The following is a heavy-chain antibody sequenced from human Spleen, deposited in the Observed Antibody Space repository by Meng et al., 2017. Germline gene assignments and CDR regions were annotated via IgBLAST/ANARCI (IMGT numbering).Heavy chain of an antibody. D-gene: IGHD6-19*01. CDR2: IGHSGIT. J-gene: IGHJ5*02. Sequence: QPQLQESGPGLVKPSEALSLTCIVSGGSITTSGYYWGGIRQPPGKGLEWIGSIGHSGITYYTPSLKSRVTVSIDTSKSQFSLKLTSVTAADTAVYYCVRSSGWVRTGFDPWGQGTLVTVSS. CDR1: GGSITTSGYY. CDR3: VRSSGWVRTGFDP. V-gene: IGHV4-39*01.